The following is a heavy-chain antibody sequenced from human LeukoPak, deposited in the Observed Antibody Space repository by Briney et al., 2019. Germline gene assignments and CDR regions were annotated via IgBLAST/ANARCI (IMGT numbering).Heavy chain of an antibody. CDR1: GYTLTGYY. J-gene: IGHJ4*02. Sequence: ASVKVSCKASGYTLTGYYMHWVRQAPGQGLEWMGWINPNSGGTNYAQKFQGRVTMTRDTSISTAYMELSRLRSDDTAVYYCARSPISMVRGVIPFDYWGQGTLVTVSS. CDR3: ARSPISMVRGVIPFDY. CDR2: INPNSGGT. D-gene: IGHD3-10*01. V-gene: IGHV1-2*02.